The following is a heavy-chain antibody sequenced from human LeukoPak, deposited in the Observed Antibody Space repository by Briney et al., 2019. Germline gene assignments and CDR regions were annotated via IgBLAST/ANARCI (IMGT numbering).Heavy chain of an antibody. Sequence: GASVKVSCKASGYTFTGYYMHWVRQAPGQGLEWMGWINPNSGGTNYAQKFQGRVTMTRDTSISTAYMELSRLRSDDTAVYYCAREPRRGWYGSYYYYYYYMDVWGKGTTVTISS. CDR1: GYTFTGYY. CDR3: AREPRRGWYGSYYYYYYYMDV. CDR2: INPNSGGT. J-gene: IGHJ6*03. D-gene: IGHD6-19*01. V-gene: IGHV1-2*02.